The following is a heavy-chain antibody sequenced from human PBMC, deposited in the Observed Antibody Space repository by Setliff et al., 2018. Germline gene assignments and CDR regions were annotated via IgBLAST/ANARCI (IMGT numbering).Heavy chain of an antibody. J-gene: IGHJ6*04. Sequence: VASVKVSCKASGYAFTGHYIHWVRQAPGQGLEWMGWINPRTGVTNYARNFQGRVTMTRDTSITTVYMDLSRLKSDDTAVYYCARGTDYHGSGSYWAKDVWGKGTTVTVSS. CDR1: GYAFTGHY. CDR3: ARGTDYHGSGSYWAKDV. V-gene: IGHV1-2*02. D-gene: IGHD3-10*01. CDR2: INPRTGVT.